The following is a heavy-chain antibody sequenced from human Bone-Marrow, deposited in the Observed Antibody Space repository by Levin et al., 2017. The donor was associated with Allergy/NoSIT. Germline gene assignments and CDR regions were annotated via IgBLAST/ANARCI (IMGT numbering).Heavy chain of an antibody. J-gene: IGHJ4*02. CDR2: ISSSSSYT. CDR3: ARDPEEHTLLRYSDY. CDR1: GFTFSDYY. Sequence: PGGSLRLSCAASGFTFSDYYMSWIRQAPGKGLECVSYISSSSSYTKYADSVKGRFTISRDNAKNSLSLQMNSLRAEATAVYYCARDPEEHTLLRYSDYWGQGTLLTVSS. V-gene: IGHV3-11*05. D-gene: IGHD1-26*01.